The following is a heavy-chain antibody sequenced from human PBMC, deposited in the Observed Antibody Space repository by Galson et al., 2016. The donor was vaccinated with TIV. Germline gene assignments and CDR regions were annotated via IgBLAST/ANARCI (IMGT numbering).Heavy chain of an antibody. CDR1: GFDVSRHY. CDR3: VKDGGLEDFHDWFFDL. D-gene: IGHD3-16*01. Sequence: SLRLSCAASGFDVSRHYMSWVRQAPGKGLDWVSFIYSTGSTKYADSVKGRFTISRDNTNNMVYLELNSLRVEDTAVYHCVKDGGLEDFHDWFFDLWGRGTLVTVSS. V-gene: IGHV3-53*01. CDR2: IYSTGST. J-gene: IGHJ2*01.